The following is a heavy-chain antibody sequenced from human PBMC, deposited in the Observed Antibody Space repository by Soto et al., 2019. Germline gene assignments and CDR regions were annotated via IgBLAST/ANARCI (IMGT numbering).Heavy chain of an antibody. CDR3: ASGNVVPAAISNWFDP. J-gene: IGHJ5*02. D-gene: IGHD2-2*01. CDR2: IIPIFGTA. CDR1: GGTFSSYA. V-gene: IGHV1-69*05. Sequence: SVKVSCKASGGTFSSYAISWVRQAPGQGLEWMGGIIPIFGTANYAQKFQGRVTINTDKSTSTAYVELGSLRSVYTAVYSCASGNVVPAAISNWFDPWGQVTLVTVSS.